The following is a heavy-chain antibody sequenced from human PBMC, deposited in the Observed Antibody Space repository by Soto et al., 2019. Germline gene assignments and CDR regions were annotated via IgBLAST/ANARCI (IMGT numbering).Heavy chain of an antibody. CDR3: TTDSYSTMIVVGCDD. CDR2: IKRRTDDVLA. D-gene: IGHD3-22*01. J-gene: IGHJ4*01. V-gene: IGHV3-15*07. CDR1: GFTFSNAW. Sequence: GGPLRLSCAASGFTFSNAWINWVRQAPGKGLEWVGRIKRRTDDVLADFAAPVKGRFAISRDDSKNMVYLQMNSLKNEDTGIFYGTTDSYSTMIVVGCDDWGDGTLVTVP.